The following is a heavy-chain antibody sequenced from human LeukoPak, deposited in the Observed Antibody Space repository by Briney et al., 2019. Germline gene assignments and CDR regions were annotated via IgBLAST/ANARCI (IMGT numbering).Heavy chain of an antibody. V-gene: IGHV4-59*01. D-gene: IGHD2-15*01. CDR2: IYYSGST. CDR3: ARVARVAATSYYYYGMDV. CDR1: GGSISSYY. Sequence: SETLSLTCTVSGGSISSYYWSWIRQPPGKGLEWIGYIYYSGSTNYNPSLKSRVTISVDTSKNQFSLKLSSVTAADTAVYYCARVARVAATSYYYYGMDVWGKGTTVTVSS. J-gene: IGHJ6*04.